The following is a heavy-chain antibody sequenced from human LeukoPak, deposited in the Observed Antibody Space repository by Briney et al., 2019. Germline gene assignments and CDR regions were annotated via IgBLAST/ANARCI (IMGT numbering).Heavy chain of an antibody. J-gene: IGHJ4*02. CDR1: GFTFSSYW. CDR2: ISSSSSYI. V-gene: IGHV3-21*01. D-gene: IGHD2-21*02. Sequence: GGSLRLSCAASGFTFSSYWMSWVRQAPGKGLEWVSSISSSSSYIYYADSLKGRFTISRDNAKNSLYLQLNSLRAEDTAVYYCAREGFMVVTPYFDYWGQGTLVTVSS. CDR3: AREGFMVVTPYFDY.